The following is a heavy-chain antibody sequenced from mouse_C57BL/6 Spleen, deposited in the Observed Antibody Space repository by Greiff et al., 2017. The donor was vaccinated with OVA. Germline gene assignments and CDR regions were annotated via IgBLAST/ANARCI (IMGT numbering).Heavy chain of an antibody. CDR2: IDPEDGET. J-gene: IGHJ2*01. Sequence: VQLKESGAELVKPGASVKLSCTASGFNIKDYYMHWVKQRPEQGLEWIGRIDPEDGETKYAPKFPGKATITADTSSNTAYLQLSSLTSEDTAVYYWARSLITTVRGYFDYWGQGTTLTVSS. D-gene: IGHD1-1*01. CDR3: ARSLITTVRGYFDY. V-gene: IGHV14-2*01. CDR1: GFNIKDYY.